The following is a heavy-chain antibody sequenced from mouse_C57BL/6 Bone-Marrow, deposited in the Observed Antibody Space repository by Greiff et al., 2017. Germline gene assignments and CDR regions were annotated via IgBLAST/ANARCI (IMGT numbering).Heavy chain of an antibody. D-gene: IGHD2-2*01. CDR1: GYTFTSYG. CDR2: IYPRSGNT. Sequence: VKLQESGAELARPGASVKLSCKASGYTFTSYGISWVKQRTGQGLEWIGEIYPRSGNTYYNEKFKGKATLTADKSSSTAYMELRSLTSEDSAVYFCGGYLLYWYFDVWGTGTTVTVSS. J-gene: IGHJ1*03. CDR3: GGYLLYWYFDV. V-gene: IGHV1-81*01.